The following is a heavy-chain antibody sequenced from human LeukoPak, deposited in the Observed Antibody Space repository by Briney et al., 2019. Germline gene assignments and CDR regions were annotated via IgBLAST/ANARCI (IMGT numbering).Heavy chain of an antibody. Sequence: SETLSLTCTVSGGSINTFNHYWGWIRQPPGEGLEWIGSIYYSGNTYYDASLKSRVAMSVDTSKNQFSLKVRSVTAADTAVYYCASLARGGNWFDPWGQGTLVTVSS. D-gene: IGHD6-6*01. CDR1: GGSINTFNHY. CDR2: IYYSGNT. V-gene: IGHV4-39*01. CDR3: ASLARGGNWFDP. J-gene: IGHJ5*02.